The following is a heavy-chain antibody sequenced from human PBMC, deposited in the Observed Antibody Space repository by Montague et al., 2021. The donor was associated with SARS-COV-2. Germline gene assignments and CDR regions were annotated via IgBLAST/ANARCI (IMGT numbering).Heavy chain of an antibody. V-gene: IGHV3-66*01. D-gene: IGHD6-13*01. CDR3: SSDQRSCSFEAWRPTGYYYGMDV. CDR2: IYSGGST. Sequence: SLRLSCAASGFTVSSNYMSWVRQAPGKGLEWVSVIYSGGSTYYADSVKGRFTISRDNSKNTLYLQMNSLRAEDTAVYYCSSDQRSCSFEAWRPTGYYYGMDVWGQGTTVTVSS. J-gene: IGHJ6*02. CDR1: GFTVSSNY.